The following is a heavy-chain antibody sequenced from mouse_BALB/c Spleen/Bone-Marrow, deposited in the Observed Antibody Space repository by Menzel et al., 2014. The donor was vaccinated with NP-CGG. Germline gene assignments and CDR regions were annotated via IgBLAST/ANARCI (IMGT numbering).Heavy chain of an antibody. CDR1: GFNIKDTY. CDR3: AREVDYAMDY. Sequence: VQLKQSGAELVKPGASVKLSCTASGFNIKDTYMHWVKQRPEQGLEWIGRIDPANGNTKYDPKFQGKATITAGTSSNTAYLQLSSLTSEDTAVYYCAREVDYAMDYWGQGTSVTVSS. CDR2: IDPANGNT. J-gene: IGHJ4*01. V-gene: IGHV14-3*02. D-gene: IGHD1-1*01.